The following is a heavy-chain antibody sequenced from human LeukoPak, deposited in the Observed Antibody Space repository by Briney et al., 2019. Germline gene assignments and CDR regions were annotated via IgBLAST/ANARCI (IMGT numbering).Heavy chain of an antibody. CDR3: ARDQSRYSSSWFPYYYYGMDV. D-gene: IGHD6-13*01. CDR1: GYTFTSYG. V-gene: IGHV1-18*01. Sequence: ASVKVSFKASGYTFTSYGISWVRQAPGQGLEWMGWISAYNGNTNYAQKLQGRVTMTTDTSTSTAYMELRSLRSDDTAVYYCARDQSRYSSSWFPYYYYGMDVWGQGTTVTVSS. J-gene: IGHJ6*02. CDR2: ISAYNGNT.